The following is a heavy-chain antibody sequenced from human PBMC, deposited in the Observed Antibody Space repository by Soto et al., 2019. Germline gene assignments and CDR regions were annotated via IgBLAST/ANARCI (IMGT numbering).Heavy chain of an antibody. CDR3: AREGYVAAAGHFDY. CDR1: GGTFSSYA. CDR2: IIPIFGTA. J-gene: IGHJ4*02. Sequence: ASVKVSCKASGGTFSSYAISWVRQAPGQGLEWMGGIIPIFGTANYAQKFQGRVTITADESTSTAYMELSSLRSEDTAVYYCAREGYVAAAGHFDYWGQGTLVTVS. V-gene: IGHV1-69*13. D-gene: IGHD6-13*01.